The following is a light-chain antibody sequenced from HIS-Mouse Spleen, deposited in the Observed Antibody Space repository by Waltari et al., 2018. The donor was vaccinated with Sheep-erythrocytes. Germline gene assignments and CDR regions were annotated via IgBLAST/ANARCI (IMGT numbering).Light chain of an antibody. CDR1: SLSSYY. Sequence: SSELTQDPAVSVALGQTVRITCQGDSLSSYYASWYQQKPGQAPVLVIYGKNNRPSGIPDRFSGSSSGNTASLTITGARAEDEADYYCNSRDSSGNHRVVFGGGTKLTVL. CDR3: NSRDSSGNHRVV. V-gene: IGLV3-19*01. J-gene: IGLJ2*01. CDR2: GKN.